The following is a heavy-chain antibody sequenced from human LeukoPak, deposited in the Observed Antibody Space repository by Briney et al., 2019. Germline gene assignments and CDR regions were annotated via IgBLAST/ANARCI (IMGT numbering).Heavy chain of an antibody. CDR2: INHSGST. Sequence: PSETLSLTCAVYGGSFSGYYWSWIRQPPGKGLEWIGEINHSGSTNYNPSLKSRVTISVDTSKNQFSLKLSSVTAADTAVYYCARAEYSSSPGGYWGQGILVTVSS. CDR3: ARAEYSSSPGGY. CDR1: GGSFSGYY. V-gene: IGHV4-34*01. J-gene: IGHJ4*02. D-gene: IGHD6-6*01.